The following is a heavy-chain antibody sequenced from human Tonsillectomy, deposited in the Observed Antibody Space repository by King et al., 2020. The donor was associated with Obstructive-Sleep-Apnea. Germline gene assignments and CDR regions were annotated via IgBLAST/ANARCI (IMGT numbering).Heavy chain of an antibody. CDR1: GGSISSSSYY. J-gene: IGHJ5*02. CDR3: ARAPTAAGTTSWFDP. D-gene: IGHD6-13*01. CDR2: IYYSGST. V-gene: IGHV4-39*07. Sequence: QLQESGPGLVKPSETLSLTCTVSGGSISSSSYYWGWIRQPPGKGLEWIGSIYYSGSTYYNPSLKSRVTISVDTSKNQFSLKLSSLTAADTAVYYCARAPTAAGTTSWFDPWGQGTLVTVSS.